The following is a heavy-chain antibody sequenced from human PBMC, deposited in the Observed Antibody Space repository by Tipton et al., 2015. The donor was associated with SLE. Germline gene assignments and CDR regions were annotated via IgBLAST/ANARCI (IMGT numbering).Heavy chain of an antibody. CDR3: AVYCSSTSCSFDY. CDR1: GGSISSGSYY. CDR2: IYTSGST. V-gene: IGHV4-61*02. J-gene: IGHJ4*02. Sequence: TLSLTCTVSGGSISSGSYYWSWIRQPAGKGLEWIGRIYTSGSTNYNPSLKSRVTISVDTSKNQFSLKLGSVTAADTAVYYCAVYCSSTSCSFDYWGQGTLVTVSS. D-gene: IGHD2-2*01.